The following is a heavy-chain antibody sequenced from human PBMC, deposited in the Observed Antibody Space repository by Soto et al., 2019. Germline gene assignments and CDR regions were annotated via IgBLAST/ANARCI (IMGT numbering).Heavy chain of an antibody. D-gene: IGHD3-22*01. CDR2: ISGSGGST. V-gene: IGHV3-23*01. Sequence: GGSLRLSCAASGFTFSSYAMSWVRQAPGKGLEWVSAISGSGGSTYYADSVKGRFTISRDNSKNTLYLQMNSLRAEDTAVYYCAKDTDETYYYDSSGFDYRGQVPLVTVSP. CDR1: GFTFSSYA. J-gene: IGHJ4*02. CDR3: AKDTDETYYYDSSGFDY.